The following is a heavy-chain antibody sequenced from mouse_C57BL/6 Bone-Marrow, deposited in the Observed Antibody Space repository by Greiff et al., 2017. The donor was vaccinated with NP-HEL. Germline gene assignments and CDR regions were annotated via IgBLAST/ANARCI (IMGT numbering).Heavy chain of an antibody. V-gene: IGHV10-1*01. CDR1: GFSFNTYA. J-gene: IGHJ2*01. D-gene: IGHD2-4*01. CDR2: IRSKSNNYAT. CDR3: VRQAYDYEGNFDY. Sequence: VQLKESGGGLVQPKGSLKLSCAASGFSFNTYAMNWVRQAPGKGLEWVARIRSKSNNYATYYADSVKDRFTISRDDSESMLYLQMNNLKTEDTAMYYCVRQAYDYEGNFDYWGQGTTLTVSS.